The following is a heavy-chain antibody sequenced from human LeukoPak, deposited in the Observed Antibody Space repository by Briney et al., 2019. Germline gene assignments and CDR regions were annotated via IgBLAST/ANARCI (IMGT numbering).Heavy chain of an antibody. CDR3: ARGYNWNYYVY. Sequence: ASVKVSCKTSGYTFTDYYIHWVRQAPGQGLEWMGWINPNNGGTNHAQKFQGWGTMTRDTSISTASMEMSRLRSDDTAVYYCARGYNWNYYVYWGQGTLVTVSS. CDR1: GYTFTDYY. J-gene: IGHJ4*02. CDR2: INPNNGGT. V-gene: IGHV1-2*04. D-gene: IGHD1-20*01.